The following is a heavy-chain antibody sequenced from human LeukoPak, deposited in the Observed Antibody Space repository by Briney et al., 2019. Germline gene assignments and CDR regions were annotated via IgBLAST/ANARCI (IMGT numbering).Heavy chain of an antibody. CDR1: GLSLSSYG. J-gene: IGHJ6*02. CDR3: TKANRDHLSPYYGVDV. CDR2: IRHDGTET. V-gene: IGHV3-30*02. Sequence: PGRSLRLSCAASGLSLSSYGMDWLRQAPSKGPESVALIRHDGTETYHADSVKGRFTISKAHSKSPFYLQMSSLRAEETAVYYCTKANRDHLSPYYGVDVGGPGTTV. D-gene: IGHD2/OR15-2a*01.